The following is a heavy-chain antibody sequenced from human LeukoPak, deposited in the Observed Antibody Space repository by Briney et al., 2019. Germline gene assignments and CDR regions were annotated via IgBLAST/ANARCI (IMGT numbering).Heavy chain of an antibody. V-gene: IGHV3-7*02. Sequence: PGGSLRLSCAASGFTFSSYWMSCVRQAPGKGLEWVANIKQDGSEKYYVDSVKGRFTISRDNAKNSLYLQINSLRAEDTAVYYCASPAAGTNFDYWGQGTLVTVSS. CDR1: GFTFSSYW. CDR3: ASPAAGTNFDY. CDR2: IKQDGSEK. D-gene: IGHD6-13*01. J-gene: IGHJ4*02.